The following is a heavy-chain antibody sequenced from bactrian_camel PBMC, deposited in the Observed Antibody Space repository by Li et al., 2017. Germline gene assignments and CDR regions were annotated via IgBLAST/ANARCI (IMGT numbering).Heavy chain of an antibody. CDR2: IWVGGTSS. CDR3: AAGLKWCRQGYPTADFRY. Sequence: LTLSCTASGAISSNTLMGWFRQARGQKREGVAAIWVGGTSSQVADSVKGRFTISQGKAKNTVYLQMNSLQPDDTAMYYCAAGLKWCRQGYPTADFRYLGQGTQVTVS. J-gene: IGHJ6*01. CDR1: GAISSNTL. V-gene: IGHV3-3*01. D-gene: IGHD2*01.